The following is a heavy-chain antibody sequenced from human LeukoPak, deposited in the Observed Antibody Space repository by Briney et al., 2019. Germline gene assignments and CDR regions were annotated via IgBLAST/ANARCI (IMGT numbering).Heavy chain of an antibody. D-gene: IGHD3-10*01. V-gene: IGHV4-39*01. CDR3: ARLGGLWFGEFSRYYFDY. J-gene: IGHJ4*02. Sequence: SETLSLTCTVSGGSISSSSYYWGWIRQPPGKGLEWIGGIYYSGSTYYNPSLKSRVTISVDTSKNQFSLKLSSVTAADTAVYYCARLGGLWFGEFSRYYFDYWGQGTLVTVSS. CDR1: GGSISSSSYY. CDR2: IYYSGST.